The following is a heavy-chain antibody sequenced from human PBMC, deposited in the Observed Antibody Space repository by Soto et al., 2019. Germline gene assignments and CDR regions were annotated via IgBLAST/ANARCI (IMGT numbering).Heavy chain of an antibody. CDR3: ARQSQNYDILTGYYLGVFDY. CDR2: IYYSGST. V-gene: IGHV4-39*01. J-gene: IGHJ4*02. Sequence: SETLSLTCTVSGGSISSGGYYWGWIRQPPGKGLEWIGSIYYSGSTYYNQSLKSRVTISVDTSKNQFSMKLSSVTAADTAVYYCARQSQNYDILTGYYLGVFDYWGQGTLVTVSS. CDR1: GGSISSGGYY. D-gene: IGHD3-9*01.